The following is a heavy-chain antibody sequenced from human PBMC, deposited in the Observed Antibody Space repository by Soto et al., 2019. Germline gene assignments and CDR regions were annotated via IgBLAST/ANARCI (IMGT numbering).Heavy chain of an antibody. J-gene: IGHJ4*02. CDR1: GFSLSSGGLC. V-gene: IGHV2-70*01. CDR3: ARISSSAWYDGWYFDY. Sequence: SGPTLVNPTQTLTLTCAFSGFSLSSGGLCVGWIRQPPGKALEWLAIIDWDDAKYHSTSLKTRLTISKDTSKNQVVLTMTNMDPVDTATYYCARISSSAWYDGWYFDYWGPGALVTVSS. D-gene: IGHD6-19*01. CDR2: IDWDDAK.